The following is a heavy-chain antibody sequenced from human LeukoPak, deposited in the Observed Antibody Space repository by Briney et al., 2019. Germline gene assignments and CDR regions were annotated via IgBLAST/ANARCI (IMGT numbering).Heavy chain of an antibody. CDR3: AKLLYYYDSSQPY. CDR1: GFTFGSSD. V-gene: IGHV3-30*04. J-gene: IGHJ4*02. D-gene: IGHD3-22*01. Sequence: GGSLRLSCAASGFTFGSSDMHWVRQSPGKGLEWVAVISYDGSNKYYADSVKGRFTISRDNSKNTLYLQMNSLRAEDTAVYYCAKLLYYYDSSQPYWGQGTLVTVSS. CDR2: ISYDGSNK.